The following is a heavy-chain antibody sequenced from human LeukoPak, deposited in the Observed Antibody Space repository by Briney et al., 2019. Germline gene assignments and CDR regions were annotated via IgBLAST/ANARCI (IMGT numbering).Heavy chain of an antibody. V-gene: IGHV3-48*03. CDR3: ARTGSRRASDF. CDR1: GFTFSSYE. CDR2: ISSSGTTI. D-gene: IGHD3-10*01. Sequence: KSGGSLRLSCAASGFTFSSYEMNWVRQAPGKGLEWVSYISSSGTTIYYADSVKGRFTISRDNAKNSLYLQMNSLRAEDTALYYCARTGSRRASDFWGQGTMVTVSP. J-gene: IGHJ3*01.